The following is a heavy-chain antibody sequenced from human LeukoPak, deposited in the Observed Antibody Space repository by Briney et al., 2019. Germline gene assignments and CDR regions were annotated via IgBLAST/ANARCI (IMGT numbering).Heavy chain of an antibody. D-gene: IGHD2-15*01. CDR3: ARDGNCSGGSCYSGYYYYSMDV. CDR2: ISSSGSTK. V-gene: IGHV3-11*04. J-gene: IGHJ6*03. Sequence: GGSLRLSCAASGFTFSDYYMSWIRQAPGKGLEWVSYISSSGSTKYYADSVKGRFTISRDNAKNSLYLQMNSLGAEDTAVYYCARDGNCSGGSCYSGYYYYSMDVWGKGTTVTVSS. CDR1: GFTFSDYY.